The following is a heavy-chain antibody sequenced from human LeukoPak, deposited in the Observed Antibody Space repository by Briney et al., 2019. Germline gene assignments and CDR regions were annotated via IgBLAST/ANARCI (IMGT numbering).Heavy chain of an antibody. CDR1: GYTFTGYY. D-gene: IGHD6-13*01. CDR3: ARDYYAAGGGRGYYFDY. CDR2: INPNSGGT. J-gene: IGHJ4*02. Sequence: ASVTVSCTASGYTFTGYYMHWVRQAPGQGLEWMGWINPNSGGTNYAQKFEGRVTMTRDTSISTAYMELSRLRSDDTAVYYCARDYYAAGGGRGYYFDYWGQGTLVTVSS. V-gene: IGHV1-2*02.